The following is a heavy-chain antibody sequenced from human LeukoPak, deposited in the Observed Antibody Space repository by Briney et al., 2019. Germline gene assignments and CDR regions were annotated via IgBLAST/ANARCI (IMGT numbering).Heavy chain of an antibody. J-gene: IGHJ3*02. CDR2: VTWDGDTT. D-gene: IGHD3-22*01. Sequence: GGSLRLSCAASEFTFRSYYMHWVRHAPGKGLEWVSIVTWDGDTTYYADYVKGRFTISRDNSKNSLYLQMNSLRTEDSALYYCAKARGLIGGAFDIWGQGTMVTVSS. CDR3: AKARGLIGGAFDI. CDR1: EFTFRSYY. V-gene: IGHV3-43*01.